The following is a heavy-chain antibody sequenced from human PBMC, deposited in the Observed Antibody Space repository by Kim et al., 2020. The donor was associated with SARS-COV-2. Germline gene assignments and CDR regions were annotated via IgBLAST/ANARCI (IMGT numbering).Heavy chain of an antibody. CDR3: ARGSESSFDY. CDR1: GFTFSSYA. CDR2: ISSNGGST. V-gene: IGHV3-64*01. Sequence: GGSLRLSCAASGFTFSSYAMHWVRQAPGKGLEYVSAISSNGGSTYYANSVKGRFTISRDNSKNTLYLQMGSLRAEDMAVYYCARGSESSFDYWGQGTLVT. J-gene: IGHJ4*02.